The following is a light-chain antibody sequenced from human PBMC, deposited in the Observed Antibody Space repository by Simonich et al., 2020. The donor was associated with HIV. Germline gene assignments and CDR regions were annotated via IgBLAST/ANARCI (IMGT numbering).Light chain of an antibody. J-gene: IGLJ2*01. CDR1: ALPKKY. CDR2: KDS. V-gene: IGLV3-16*01. CDR3: QAWDSSTVV. Sequence: SYELTQPPSVSVSLGQMARITCSGEALPKKYAYWYQQKPGQFPVLVIYKDSGRPSGIPERFSGSSSGTIVTLTISGTQAMDEADYYCQAWDSSTVVFGGGTKLTVL.